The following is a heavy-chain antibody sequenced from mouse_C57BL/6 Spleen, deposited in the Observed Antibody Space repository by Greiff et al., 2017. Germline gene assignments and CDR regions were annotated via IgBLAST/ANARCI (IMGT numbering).Heavy chain of an antibody. Sequence: VQLQQPGAELVRPGTSVKLSCKASGYTFTSYWMHWVKQRPGQGLEWIGVIDPSDSYTNYNQKFKGKATLTVDTSSSTAYMQLSSLTSEDSAVYYWARTSYDYDSGWGQGTTLTVSS. CDR2: IDPSDSYT. J-gene: IGHJ2*01. CDR1: GYTFTSYW. V-gene: IGHV1-59*01. D-gene: IGHD2-4*01. CDR3: ARTSYDYDSG.